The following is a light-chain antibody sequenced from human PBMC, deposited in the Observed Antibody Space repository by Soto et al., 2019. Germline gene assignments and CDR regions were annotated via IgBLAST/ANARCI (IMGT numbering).Light chain of an antibody. CDR1: QGISSW. J-gene: IGKJ1*01. V-gene: IGKV1D-16*01. CDR3: QHYNSYSEA. CDR2: AAS. Sequence: DIQMTQSPSSVSASVGDRVTITCRASQGISSWLAWYQQKPGKAPKLLIYAASSLQSGVPSRFSGSGAGTEFTLTICSLQPDDFATYYCQHYNSYSEAFGQGTKVDMK.